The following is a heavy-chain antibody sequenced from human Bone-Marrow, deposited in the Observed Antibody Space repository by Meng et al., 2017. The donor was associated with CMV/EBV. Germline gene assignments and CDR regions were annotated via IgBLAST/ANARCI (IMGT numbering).Heavy chain of an antibody. CDR3: ARWIYDASGYYYVDS. CDR1: GFTVSNNY. D-gene: IGHD3-22*01. CDR2: IYSGGNT. Sequence: SGFTVSNNYMNWVRQAPGQGLEWVSVIYSGGNTYYADSVKGRFTISRDNSENTLYLEMNSLRAEDTAVYFCARWIYDASGYYYVDSWGQGTLVTVSS. J-gene: IGHJ4*02. V-gene: IGHV3-53*01.